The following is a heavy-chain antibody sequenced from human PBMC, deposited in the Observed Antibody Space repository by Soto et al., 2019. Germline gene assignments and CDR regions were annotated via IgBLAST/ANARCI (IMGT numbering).Heavy chain of an antibody. CDR3: AHSGAVWGWFDP. Sequence: QITLKESGPTLVKPTQTLTLTCTFSGFSLSTSGVGVGWIRQPPGKALEWLALIYWNDDKRYSPSLKSRLTITKATSKNQVVLTMTNMDPVDTATYYCAHSGAVWGWFDPWGQGTLVTVSS. CDR2: IYWNDDK. CDR1: GFSLSTSGVG. J-gene: IGHJ5*02. V-gene: IGHV2-5*01. D-gene: IGHD3-16*01.